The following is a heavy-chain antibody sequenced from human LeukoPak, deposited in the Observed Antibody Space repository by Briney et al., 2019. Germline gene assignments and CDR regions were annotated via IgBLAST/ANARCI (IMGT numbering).Heavy chain of an antibody. J-gene: IGHJ4*02. CDR1: GFSINDYS. Sequence: GGSLRLSCAISGFSINDYSMNWVRQAPGKGLEWVSYSSKDGITTQFADSVKGRFSLSRDNAKNSLYLQMNSLRAEDTAVYYCARDNGVVVVREIDYWGQGTLVTVSS. CDR3: ARDNGVVVVREIDY. CDR2: SSKDGITT. D-gene: IGHD3-22*01. V-gene: IGHV3-48*04.